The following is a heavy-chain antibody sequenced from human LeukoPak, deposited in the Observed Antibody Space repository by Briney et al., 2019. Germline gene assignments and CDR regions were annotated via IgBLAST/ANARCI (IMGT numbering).Heavy chain of an antibody. CDR1: GFTFSTYA. V-gene: IGHV3-30*04. D-gene: IGHD2-15*01. CDR2: ISYDGRQN. CDR3: VAANPTSDY. Sequence: GGSLRLSCAASGFTFSTYAMNWVRQAPGKGLEWVAVISYDGRQNYYADSVKGRFTISRDNSKNTLYLQMNTLRVEDTAVYYCVAANPTSDYWGQGTLVTVSS. J-gene: IGHJ4*02.